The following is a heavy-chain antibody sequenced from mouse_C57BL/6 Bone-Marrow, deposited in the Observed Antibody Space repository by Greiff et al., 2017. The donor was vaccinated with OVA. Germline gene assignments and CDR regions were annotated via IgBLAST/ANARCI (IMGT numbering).Heavy chain of an antibody. D-gene: IGHD1-1*01. CDR1: GYAFTNYL. CDR3: ARNFDYYGSSFDY. Sequence: QVQLQQSGAELVRPGTSVKVSCKASGYAFTNYLIEWVKQRPGQGLEWIGVINPGSGGTNYNEKFKGKATLTADKSSSTAYMQLSSLTSEDSAVYFCARNFDYYGSSFDYWGQGTTLTVSS. CDR2: INPGSGGT. J-gene: IGHJ2*01. V-gene: IGHV1-54*01.